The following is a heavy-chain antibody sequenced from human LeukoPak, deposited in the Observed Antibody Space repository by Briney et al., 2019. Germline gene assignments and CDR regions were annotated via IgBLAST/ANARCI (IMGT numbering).Heavy chain of an antibody. V-gene: IGHV1-2*02. CDR2: INPNSGGT. CDR3: ARGSSLSSGYYYWFDP. J-gene: IGHJ5*02. D-gene: IGHD3-22*01. Sequence: ASVKVSCKASGYTFTGYYMHWVRQAPGQGLEWMGWINPNSGGTNYAQKFQGRVTMTRDTSISTAYMELSRLRSDDTAVYYCARGSSLSSGYYYWFDPWGQGTLVTVSS. CDR1: GYTFTGYY.